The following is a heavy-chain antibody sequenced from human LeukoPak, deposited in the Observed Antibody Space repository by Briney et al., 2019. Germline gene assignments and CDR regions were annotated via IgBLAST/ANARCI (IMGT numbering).Heavy chain of an antibody. Sequence: SETLSLTCTVSGYSISSGYYWGWIRQPPGKGLEWIGSIYHSGSTYYNPSLKSRVTISVDTSKNQFSLKLSSVTAADTAVYYCARVWTGTAADYFDYWGQGTLVTVSS. CDR2: IYHSGST. CDR3: ARVWTGTAADYFDY. D-gene: IGHD1-1*01. CDR1: GYSISSGYY. V-gene: IGHV4-38-2*02. J-gene: IGHJ4*02.